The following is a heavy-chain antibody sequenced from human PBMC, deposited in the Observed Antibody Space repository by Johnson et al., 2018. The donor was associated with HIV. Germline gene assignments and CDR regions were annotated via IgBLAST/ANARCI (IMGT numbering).Heavy chain of an antibody. Sequence: QVQLVESGGGVVQPGGSLRLSCAASGFTFSSYGMHWVRQAPGKGLEWVAFIRYDGSNKYYADSVKGRFTISRHNSKNTLYVQMNSLSAEDTAVYYCASDSAGIVGGTEGFDMWGQGTLVTVSS. CDR1: GFTFSSYG. J-gene: IGHJ3*02. D-gene: IGHD1-26*01. V-gene: IGHV3-30*02. CDR3: ASDSAGIVGGTEGFDM. CDR2: IRYDGSNK.